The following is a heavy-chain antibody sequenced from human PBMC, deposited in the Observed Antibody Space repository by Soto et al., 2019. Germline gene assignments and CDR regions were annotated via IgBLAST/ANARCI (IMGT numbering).Heavy chain of an antibody. J-gene: IGHJ6*02. CDR3: ARDLGTYYDFWSGYYDYYGMDV. CDR1: GGSISSYY. CDR2: IYYSGST. D-gene: IGHD3-3*01. Sequence: SSETLSLTCTVAGGSISSYYWSWIRQPPGKGLEWIGYIYYSGSTNYNPSLKSRVTISVDTSKNQFSLKLSSVTAADTAVYYCARDLGTYYDFWSGYYDYYGMDVWGQGTTVTAP. V-gene: IGHV4-59*01.